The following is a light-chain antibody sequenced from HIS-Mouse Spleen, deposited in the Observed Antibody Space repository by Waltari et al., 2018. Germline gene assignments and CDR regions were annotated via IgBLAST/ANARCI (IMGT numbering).Light chain of an antibody. CDR2: DAS. Sequence: DIQMTQSPSSLSASVGDRVTITCQASQDISNYLNWYQQKPGKAPKLLNYDASNLETGVPSRFSGSGSGTDFTFTISSLQPEDIATYYCQQYDNLPRPFGPGTKVDIK. V-gene: IGKV1-33*01. J-gene: IGKJ3*01. CDR3: QQYDNLPRP. CDR1: QDISNY.